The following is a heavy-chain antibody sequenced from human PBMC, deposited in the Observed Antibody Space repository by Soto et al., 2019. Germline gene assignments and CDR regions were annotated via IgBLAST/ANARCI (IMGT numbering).Heavy chain of an antibody. V-gene: IGHV4-39*01. CDR1: GGSISSSSYY. CDR3: ARHRKADCTNGVCYIARGYYYYGMDV. D-gene: IGHD2-8*01. Sequence: SETLSLTCTVSGGSISSSSYYWGWIRQPPGKGLEWNGSNYYSGSTYYNPSLKSRVTISVDTSKNQFSLKLSSVTAADTAVYYCARHRKADCTNGVCYIARGYYYYGMDVWGQGTTVTVSS. CDR2: NYYSGST. J-gene: IGHJ6*02.